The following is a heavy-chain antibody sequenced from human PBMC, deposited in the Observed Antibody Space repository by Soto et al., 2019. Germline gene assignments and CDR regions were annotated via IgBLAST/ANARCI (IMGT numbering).Heavy chain of an antibody. Sequence: SETLSLTFSVTGGSINTYYWSWVRQPPGKALEWIGYTQYSGSTDYNPSLRSRVTISVDRSRNQFSLELTSVTAADTAMYYCAGDRNNKNWAFYRGRGALVTVSS. CDR3: AGDRNNKNWAFY. J-gene: IGHJ4*02. D-gene: IGHD7-27*01. CDR1: GGSINTYY. V-gene: IGHV4-59*01. CDR2: TQYSGST.